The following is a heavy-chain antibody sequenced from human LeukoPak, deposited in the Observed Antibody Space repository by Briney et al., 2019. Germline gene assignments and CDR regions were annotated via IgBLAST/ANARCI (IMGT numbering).Heavy chain of an antibody. V-gene: IGHV3-53*01. J-gene: IGHJ3*02. CDR3: ARETILNDAFDI. CDR2: IYSGGST. D-gene: IGHD3-3*01. CDR1: GFDFSIYR. Sequence: GGSLRLSCAASGFDFSIYRMNWVRQAPGKGLEWVSVIYSGGSTYYADSVKGRFTISRDNSKNTLYLQMNSLRAEDTAVYYCARETILNDAFDIWGQGTMVTVSS.